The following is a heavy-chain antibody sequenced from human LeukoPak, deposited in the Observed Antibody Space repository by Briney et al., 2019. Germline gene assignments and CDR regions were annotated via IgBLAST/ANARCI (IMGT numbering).Heavy chain of an antibody. CDR3: ARQRFTMRAYAGNWFDP. J-gene: IGHJ5*02. CDR2: IYPGDSDT. Sequence: GESLKISCKGSGYSFTNYWIGWVRQMPGKGLEWMGIIYPGDSDTRYSPSFQDQVTISADKSISTAYLQWSGLKASDTAMYYCARQRFTMRAYAGNWFDPWGQGTLVTVSS. CDR1: GYSFTNYW. V-gene: IGHV5-51*01. D-gene: IGHD3-10*01.